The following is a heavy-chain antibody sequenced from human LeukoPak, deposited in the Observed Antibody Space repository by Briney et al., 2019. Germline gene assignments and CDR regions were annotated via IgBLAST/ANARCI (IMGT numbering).Heavy chain of an antibody. CDR2: ISGSGGST. Sequence: GGSLRLSCAASGFTFSSYAMGWVRQAPGKGLEWVSAISGSGGSTYYADSVKGRFTISRDNSKNTLYLQMNSLRAEDTAVYYCAKDRMGSYYYYGMDVWGQGTTVTVSS. V-gene: IGHV3-23*01. D-gene: IGHD3-16*01. CDR3: AKDRMGSYYYYGMDV. CDR1: GFTFSSYA. J-gene: IGHJ6*02.